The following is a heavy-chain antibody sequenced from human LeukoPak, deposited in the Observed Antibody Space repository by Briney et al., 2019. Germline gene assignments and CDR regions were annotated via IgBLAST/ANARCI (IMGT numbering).Heavy chain of an antibody. D-gene: IGHD6-19*01. Sequence: ASVKVSYKASGATFNNYVITWVRQAPGQGLEWMAMIIPSLDIVNYAQTFQDRLTITADKSTSTAYMELRSLRSEDTAVYYCASGFGGSSGSSDYYGMDVWGQGTTVTVSS. CDR1: GATFNNYV. J-gene: IGHJ6*02. CDR3: ASGFGGSSGSSDYYGMDV. CDR2: IIPSLDIV. V-gene: IGHV1-69*04.